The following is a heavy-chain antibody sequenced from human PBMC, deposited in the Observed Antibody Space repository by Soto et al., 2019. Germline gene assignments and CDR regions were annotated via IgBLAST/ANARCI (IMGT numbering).Heavy chain of an antibody. CDR2: ISGSGGST. Sequence: PAGSMRLSSAASGFTFSSYAMSLDRQAPGKGLEWVSAISGSGGSTYYADSVKGRFTISRDNSKNTLYLEMNSLRAEDTAVYYCAKRWVSTMLTGSHYGMDVWGQGTTVTVSS. CDR1: GFTFSSYA. V-gene: IGHV3-23*01. J-gene: IGHJ6*02. CDR3: AKRWVSTMLTGSHYGMDV. D-gene: IGHD3-22*01.